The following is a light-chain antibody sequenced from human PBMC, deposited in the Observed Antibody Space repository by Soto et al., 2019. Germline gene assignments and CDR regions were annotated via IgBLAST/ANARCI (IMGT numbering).Light chain of an antibody. CDR2: GAS. CDR3: QQYATSPRT. CDR1: QSVNNNY. V-gene: IGKV3-20*01. Sequence: ENVLTQSPGTLSLSPGEEATLSCRANQSVNNNYLAWYQQTPGQPPRLLIYGASTRATGIPDRFSGRGSGTDFTLTIRSREPEDFSVYYCQQYATSPRTFGQGTKVDIK. J-gene: IGKJ1*01.